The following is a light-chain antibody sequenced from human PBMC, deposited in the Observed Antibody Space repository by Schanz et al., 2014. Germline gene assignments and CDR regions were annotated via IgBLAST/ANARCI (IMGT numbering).Light chain of an antibody. J-gene: IGLJ3*02. V-gene: IGLV2-11*01. CDR2: DVS. CDR1: SSDVGGYNY. CDR3: CSYAGRPWV. Sequence: QSALTQPRSVSGSPGQSVAISCTGTSSDVGGYNYVSWYQHHPGKAPKLMIYDVSKRPSGVPDRFSGSKSGNTASLTISGLQADNEAEYYCCSYAGRPWVFGGGTKLTVL.